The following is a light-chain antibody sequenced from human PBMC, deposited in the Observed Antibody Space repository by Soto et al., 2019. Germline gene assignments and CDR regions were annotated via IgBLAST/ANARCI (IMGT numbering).Light chain of an antibody. J-gene: IGKJ1*01. CDR1: QSISRY. Sequence: DIQMTQSPSSLSASVGDRVTSTCRTSQSISRYLNWYQQKPWKATEVLIYAESSLQSGVPSRLSGSGSGTEFTITMGSLQPEDFATYYWQQNWTFGQGTKVEIK. V-gene: IGKV1-39*01. CDR3: QQNWT. CDR2: AES.